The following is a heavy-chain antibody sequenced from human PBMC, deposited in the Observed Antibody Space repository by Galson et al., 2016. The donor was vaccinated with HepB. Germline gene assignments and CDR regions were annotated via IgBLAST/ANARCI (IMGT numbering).Heavy chain of an antibody. CDR3: ARVQSGSLYNYYYYGLDV. J-gene: IGHJ6*02. V-gene: IGHV4-59*01. Sequence: SETLSLTCTVSGGSITTYYWSWIRQPPGKGLEWIGYIFSSGSTDYNPSLKIRVTISQDTSKNQFSLKLSSVTAADTAVYYCARVQSGSLYNYYYYGLDVWGQGTTVTVSS. CDR2: IFSSGST. CDR1: GGSITTYY. D-gene: IGHD1-26*01.